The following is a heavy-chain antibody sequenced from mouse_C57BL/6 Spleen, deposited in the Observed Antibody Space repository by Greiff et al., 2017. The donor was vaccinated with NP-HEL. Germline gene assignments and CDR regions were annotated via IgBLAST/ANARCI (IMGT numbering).Heavy chain of an antibody. D-gene: IGHD2-3*01. J-gene: IGHJ1*03. CDR2: INPYNGGT. Sequence: EVQLQESGPVLVKPGASVKMSCKASGYTFTDYYMNWVKQSHGKSLEWIGVINPYNGGTSYNQKFKGKATLTVDKSSSTAYMELNSLTSEDSAVYYCARVTDWYFDVWGTGTTVTVSS. V-gene: IGHV1-19*01. CDR1: GYTFTDYY. CDR3: ARVTDWYFDV.